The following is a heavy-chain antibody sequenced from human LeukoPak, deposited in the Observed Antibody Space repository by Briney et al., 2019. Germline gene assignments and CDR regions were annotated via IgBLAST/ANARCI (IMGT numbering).Heavy chain of an antibody. CDR3: ARDPYRDAPDYFDY. CDR1: RFVFPSSG. D-gene: IGHD1-14*01. V-gene: IGHV3-30*19. CDR2: ISDDGTFT. Sequence: GGSLRLSCAASRFVFPSSGMHWVRQAPGKGLEWVAVISDDGTFTLYGDSVRGRFTISRDSSKNTLYLQMNSLRPEDTAVYYCARDPYRDAPDYFDYWGQGTLVTVSS. J-gene: IGHJ4*02.